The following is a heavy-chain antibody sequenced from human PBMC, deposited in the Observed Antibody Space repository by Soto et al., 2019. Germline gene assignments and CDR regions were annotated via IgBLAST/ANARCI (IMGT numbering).Heavy chain of an antibody. J-gene: IGHJ4*02. V-gene: IGHV3-48*02. CDR2: ISSSSSTI. D-gene: IGHD3-10*01. CDR1: GFTFSDYS. Sequence: GGSLRRSCAASGFTFSDYSMDWVRQAPGKGLERVSYISSSSSTIYYADSVKGRFTIYRDNDKNSLYLQMNSLRDEDTAVYYYAREAGSWGYWGQGTLVCVSS. CDR3: AREAGSWGY.